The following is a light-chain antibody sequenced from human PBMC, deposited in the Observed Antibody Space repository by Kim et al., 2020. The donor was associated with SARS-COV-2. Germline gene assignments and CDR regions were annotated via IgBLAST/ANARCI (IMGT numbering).Light chain of an antibody. CDR1: NSDIGFYDF. Sequence: QSALTQPASVSGSPGQSITISCTGTNSDIGFYDFVSWYQQHPGKAPKLLIYDVTERPSDISNRFSGSKSGNTASLTISGLQAGDEADYYCSSYRTTSTLAFGGGTKL. CDR3: SSYRTTSTLA. CDR2: DVT. J-gene: IGLJ2*01. V-gene: IGLV2-14*03.